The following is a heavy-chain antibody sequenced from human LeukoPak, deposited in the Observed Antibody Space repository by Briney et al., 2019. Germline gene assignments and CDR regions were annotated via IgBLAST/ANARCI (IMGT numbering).Heavy chain of an antibody. CDR1: GFTFSNAW. CDR2: IKQDGSEK. Sequence: GGSLRLSCAASGFTFSNAWMSWVRQAPGKGLEWVANIKQDGSEKYYLGSVKGRFTVSRDDASNSVSLQMNSLRAEDTAVYYCARIRVPVAETGFYFDYWGRGTLVTVSS. D-gene: IGHD6-19*01. J-gene: IGHJ4*02. V-gene: IGHV3-7*01. CDR3: ARIRVPVAETGFYFDY.